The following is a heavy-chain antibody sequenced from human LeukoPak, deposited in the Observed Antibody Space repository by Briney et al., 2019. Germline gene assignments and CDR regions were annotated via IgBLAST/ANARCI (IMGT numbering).Heavy chain of an antibody. J-gene: IGHJ5*02. D-gene: IGHD3-9*01. CDR3: ARGARILRYFDWLPNWFDP. Sequence: GASVKVSCKASGYTFTSYAMNWVRQAPGQGLEWMGWINTNTGNPTYAQGFTGRFVFSLDTSVSTAYLQISSLKAEDTAVYYCARGARILRYFDWLPNWFDPWGQGTLVTVSS. CDR1: GYTFTSYA. CDR2: INTNTGNP. V-gene: IGHV7-4-1*02.